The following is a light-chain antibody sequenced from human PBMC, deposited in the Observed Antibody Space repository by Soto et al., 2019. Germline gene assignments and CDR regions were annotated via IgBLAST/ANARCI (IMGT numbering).Light chain of an antibody. CDR2: DAS. Sequence: DIQMTQSPSSLSASIGDRVTITCRSSQTIATYLHWFQLKPGEAPNLLIYDASSLQSGVPSRFSGSGSGTDFTLNITNLQPEDFGTYYCQQTFSNFVSFGGGTKVEMK. V-gene: IGKV1-39*01. CDR1: QTIATY. CDR3: QQTFSNFVS. J-gene: IGKJ4*01.